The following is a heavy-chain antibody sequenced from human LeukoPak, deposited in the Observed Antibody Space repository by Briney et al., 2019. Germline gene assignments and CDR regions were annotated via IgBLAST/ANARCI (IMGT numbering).Heavy chain of an antibody. Sequence: GGSLRLSCAASGFTFSSYWMSWVRQAPGKGLEWVANIKQDGSEKYYVDSVKGRFTISRDNAKNSLYLQMNSLRAEDTAVYYCARDAKHYDSSGYYYSEVYYYYYYMDVWGKGTTVTISS. CDR2: IKQDGSEK. CDR1: GFTFSSYW. D-gene: IGHD3-22*01. J-gene: IGHJ6*03. V-gene: IGHV3-7*01. CDR3: ARDAKHYDSSGYYYSEVYYYYYYMDV.